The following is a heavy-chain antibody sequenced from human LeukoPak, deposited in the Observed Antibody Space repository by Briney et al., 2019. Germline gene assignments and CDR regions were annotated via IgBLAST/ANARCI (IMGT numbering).Heavy chain of an antibody. D-gene: IGHD5-24*01. CDR1: GGSITSSSYY. J-gene: IGHJ6*03. Sequence: SETLSLTCTVSGGSITSSSYYWGWIRQPPGKGLEWIGSIYYSGSTHYTPSLKSRVTISIDTSKNQFSLKLNSVTAADTAVYYCARGRRDGYTLYYMDVWGKGTTVTISS. V-gene: IGHV4-39*01. CDR2: IYYSGST. CDR3: ARGRRDGYTLYYMDV.